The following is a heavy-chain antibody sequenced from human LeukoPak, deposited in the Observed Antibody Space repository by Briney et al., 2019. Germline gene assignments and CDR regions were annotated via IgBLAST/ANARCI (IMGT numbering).Heavy chain of an antibody. D-gene: IGHD6-13*01. CDR3: AREGTQAAALDY. Sequence: PGGSLRLSCAASGFTFSTHAMHWVRQAPGKGLECVSAISSNGGSTYYADSVKGRFTISRDNSKNTLYLQMGSLRAEDMAVYYCAREGTQAAALDYWGQGTLVTVSS. J-gene: IGHJ4*02. CDR2: ISSNGGST. V-gene: IGHV3-64*02. CDR1: GFTFSTHA.